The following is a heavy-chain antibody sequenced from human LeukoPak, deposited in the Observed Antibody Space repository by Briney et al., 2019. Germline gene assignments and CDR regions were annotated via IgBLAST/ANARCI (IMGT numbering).Heavy chain of an antibody. CDR1: RFIFTNYA. CDR3: ARDRRFGELELVRGAFDV. Sequence: PGGSLRLSCTASRFIFTNYAMYWVRQAPGKGLEWVAVIAYDGSNKYYADSVKGRFTISRDNSKNTLYLQMNSLRPEDTAVYYCARDRRFGELELVRGAFDVCGQGTMATVSS. CDR2: IAYDGSNK. D-gene: IGHD3-10*01. V-gene: IGHV3-30-3*01. J-gene: IGHJ3*01.